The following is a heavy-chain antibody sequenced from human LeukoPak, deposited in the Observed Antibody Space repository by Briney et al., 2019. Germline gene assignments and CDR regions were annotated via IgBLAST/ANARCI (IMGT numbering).Heavy chain of an antibody. CDR2: IYSGGDT. V-gene: IGHV3-66*02. J-gene: IGHJ3*01. Sequence: GGSLRLSCAVSGSTVKRNYMSWARQAPGKGLEGVSVIYSGGDTYYADSVKGRFTISRDNSKHTVYLQMNNLRPEDTAAYYCARLDDSNSRRPENDASDVWGQGTTVIVSS. CDR1: GSTVKRNY. D-gene: IGHD3-22*01. CDR3: ARLDDSNSRRPENDASDV.